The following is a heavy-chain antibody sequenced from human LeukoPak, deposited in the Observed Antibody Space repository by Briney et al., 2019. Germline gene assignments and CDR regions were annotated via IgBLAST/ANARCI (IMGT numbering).Heavy chain of an antibody. CDR2: INHSGST. V-gene: IGHV4-34*01. CDR3: ARAGIVLMVYAIAAYNYFDY. D-gene: IGHD2-8*01. Sequence: SETLSLTCAVYGGSFSGYYWSWIRQPPGKGLEWIGEINHSGSTNYNPSLKSRVTISVDTSKSQFSLKLSSVTAADTAVYYCARAGIVLMVYAIAAYNYFDYWGQGTLVTVSS. J-gene: IGHJ4*02. CDR1: GGSFSGYY.